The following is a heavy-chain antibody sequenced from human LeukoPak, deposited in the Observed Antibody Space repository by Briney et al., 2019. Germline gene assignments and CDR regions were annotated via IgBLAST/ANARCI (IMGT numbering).Heavy chain of an antibody. CDR3: ARDSSSGYYYNWFDP. CDR2: IIPIFGTA. Sequence: ASVTVSCKASGGTFSSYAISWVRQAPGQGLEWMGGIIPIFGTANYAQKFQGRVTITADESTSTAYMELSSLRSEDTAVYYCARDSSSGYYYNWFDPWGQGTLVTVSS. J-gene: IGHJ5*02. CDR1: GGTFSSYA. V-gene: IGHV1-69*13. D-gene: IGHD3-22*01.